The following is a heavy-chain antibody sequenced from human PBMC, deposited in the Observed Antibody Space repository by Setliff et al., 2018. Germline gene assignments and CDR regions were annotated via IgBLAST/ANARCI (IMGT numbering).Heavy chain of an antibody. Sequence: GPQVKVSCKASGGTFSSYGISWVRQAPGQGLEWLGGTIPNFGTTNYAQEFQGRVTIITDESTSTAYMELSSLRFEDTAVYYCAREGVDTRSSTDYRYYMDVWGKGTTVTVSS. CDR1: GGTFSSYG. V-gene: IGHV1-69*05. CDR2: TIPNFGTT. D-gene: IGHD5-18*01. CDR3: AREGVDTRSSTDYRYYMDV. J-gene: IGHJ6*03.